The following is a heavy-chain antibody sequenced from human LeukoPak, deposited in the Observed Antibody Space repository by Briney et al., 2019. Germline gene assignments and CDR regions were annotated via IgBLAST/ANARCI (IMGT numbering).Heavy chain of an antibody. CDR3: ASGTSYGYVWDY. D-gene: IGHD5-12*01. V-gene: IGHV3-7*01. CDR1: RFPLNSYW. Sequence: GGSLRLSCIASRFPLNSYWMSWVRQAPGKGLEWVANIKQDGREKYYVDSVKGRFTISRDNAKNSLYLQMNSLRAEDTAVYYCASGTSYGYVWDYWGQGTLVTVSS. J-gene: IGHJ4*02. CDR2: IKQDGREK.